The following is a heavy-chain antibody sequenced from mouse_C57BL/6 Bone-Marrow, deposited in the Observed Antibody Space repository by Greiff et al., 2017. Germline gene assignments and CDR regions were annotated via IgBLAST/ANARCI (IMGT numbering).Heavy chain of an antibody. CDR3: ARVGTTVVRDY. CDR1: GYAFTNYL. V-gene: IGHV1-54*01. J-gene: IGHJ2*01. D-gene: IGHD1-1*01. CDR2: INPGSGGT. Sequence: QVQLKQSGAELVRPGTSVKVSCKASGYAFTNYLIEWVKQRPGQGLEWIGVINPGSGGTNYNEKFKGKATLTADKSSSTAYMQLSSLTSEDSAVYFCARVGTTVVRDYCGQGTTLTVSS.